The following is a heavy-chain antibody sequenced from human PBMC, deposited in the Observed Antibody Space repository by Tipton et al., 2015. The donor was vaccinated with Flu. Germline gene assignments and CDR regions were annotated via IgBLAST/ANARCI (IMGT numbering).Heavy chain of an antibody. J-gene: IGHJ4*02. CDR1: DYSTSSGYY. Sequence: PGLVKPSETLSLICAVSDYSTSSGYYWGWIRQPPGKGLEWIGCISHSGRTYYNPSLKSRVTISVDTAKNQFSQRLSSVTAADTAVYYCARSTYYYGSGSSDYWGQGTLVTVSS. CDR2: ISHSGRT. CDR3: ARSTYYYGSGSSDY. V-gene: IGHV4-38-2*01. D-gene: IGHD3-10*01.